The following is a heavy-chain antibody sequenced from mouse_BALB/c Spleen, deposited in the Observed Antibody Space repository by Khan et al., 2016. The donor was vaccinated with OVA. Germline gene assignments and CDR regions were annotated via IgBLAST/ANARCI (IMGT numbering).Heavy chain of an antibody. J-gene: IGHJ2*01. CDR2: INPKNGVT. CDR1: GYTFTEYT. Sequence: VQLQQSGPELVKPGASVKISCKTSGYTFTEYTLHWVKQSPGKSLEWIGVINPKNGVTSYNQKFKSKATLTVDKSSSTAYMEFRSLTSEDSAVYDCPRVAGRYWGQGTTLTVSS. V-gene: IGHV1-18*01. D-gene: IGHD3-3*01. CDR3: PRVAGRY.